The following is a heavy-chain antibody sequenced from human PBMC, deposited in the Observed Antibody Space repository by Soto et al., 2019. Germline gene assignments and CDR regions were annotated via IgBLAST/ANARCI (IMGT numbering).Heavy chain of an antibody. V-gene: IGHV4-38-2*02. CDR3: ARDIVVVPAAMRLVGGWFDP. CDR2: IYHSGST. J-gene: IGHJ5*02. Sequence: SETLSLTCAVSGYSISSGYYWGWIRQPPGKGLEWIGSIYHSGSTYYNPSLKSRVTISVDTSKNQFSLKLSSVTAADTAVYYCARDIVVVPAAMRLVGGWFDPWGQGTLVTVSS. D-gene: IGHD2-2*01. CDR1: GYSISSGYY.